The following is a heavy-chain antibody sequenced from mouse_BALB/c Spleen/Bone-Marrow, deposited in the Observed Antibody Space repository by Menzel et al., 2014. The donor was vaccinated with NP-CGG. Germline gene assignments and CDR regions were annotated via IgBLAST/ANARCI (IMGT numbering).Heavy chain of an antibody. CDR3: ARDRYDAMDY. CDR1: GYSFTGYT. CDR2: INPYNGGT. Sequence: VQIQQSGLELVKPGASMKISCKDSGYSFTGYTMNWVKQSHGKNPEWIGLINPYNGGTSYNQKFKGKATLTVDKSSSTAYMELLSLTSEDSAVYYCARDRYDAMDYRSQGTSGTDSS. J-gene: IGHJ4*01. D-gene: IGHD2-14*01. V-gene: IGHV1-26*01.